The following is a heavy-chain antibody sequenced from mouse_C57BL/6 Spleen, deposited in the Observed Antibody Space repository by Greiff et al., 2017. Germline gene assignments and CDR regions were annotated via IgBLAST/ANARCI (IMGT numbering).Heavy chain of an antibody. J-gene: IGHJ1*03. Sequence: VQLVESGAELVRPGASVKLSCKASGYTFTSYCISWVKQRTGQGLEWIGEIYPRSGNTYYNEKFKGKATLTADKSSSTAYMELRSLTSEDSAVYFCADYYGSSYWYFDVWGTGTTVTVSS. D-gene: IGHD1-1*01. V-gene: IGHV1-81*01. CDR1: GYTFTSYC. CDR2: IYPRSGNT. CDR3: ADYYGSSYWYFDV.